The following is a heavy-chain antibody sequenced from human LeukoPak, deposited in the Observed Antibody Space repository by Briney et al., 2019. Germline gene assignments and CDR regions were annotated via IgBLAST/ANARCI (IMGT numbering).Heavy chain of an antibody. CDR3: ARRALRYFDWLLGYYFDY. CDR2: ISSSSSYI. D-gene: IGHD3-9*01. J-gene: IGHJ4*02. Sequence: GGSLRLSCAASGFTFSSYSMNWVRQAPGKGLEWVSSISSSSSYIYYADSVKGRFTISRDNAKNSLYLQMNSLRAEDTAVYYCARRALRYFDWLLGYYFDYWGQGTLVTVSS. CDR1: GFTFSSYS. V-gene: IGHV3-21*01.